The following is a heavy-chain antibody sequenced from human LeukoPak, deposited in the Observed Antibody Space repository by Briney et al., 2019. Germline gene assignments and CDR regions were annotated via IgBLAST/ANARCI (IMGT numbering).Heavy chain of an antibody. V-gene: IGHV7-4-1*02. CDR1: GYTFTSYA. CDR3: ARDLVLMVYATGGAFDI. D-gene: IGHD2-8*01. CDR2: INTNTGNP. Sequence: GASVKVSCKASGYTFTSYAMNWVRQAPGQGLEWMGWINTNTGNPTYAQGFTGRFVFSLDTSVTTAYLQISSLKAEDTAVYYCARDLVLMVYATGGAFDIWGQGTMVTVSS. J-gene: IGHJ3*02.